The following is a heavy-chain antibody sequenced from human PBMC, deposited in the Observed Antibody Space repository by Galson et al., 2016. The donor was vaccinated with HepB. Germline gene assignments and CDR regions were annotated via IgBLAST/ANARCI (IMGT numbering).Heavy chain of an antibody. CDR3: ARAPYSNGWYSRYGMDV. CDR2: TYYRSKWHN. D-gene: IGHD6-19*01. V-gene: IGHV6-1*01. J-gene: IGHJ6*02. Sequence: CAISGDSVSSNDAAWNWIRQSPSGGLEWLGRTYYRSKWHNDYAVSVKSRIIINPDTSKNQFSLQLNSVTPEDTAVYYCARAPYSNGWYSRYGMDVWGQGTTVTVSS. CDR1: GDSVSSNDAA.